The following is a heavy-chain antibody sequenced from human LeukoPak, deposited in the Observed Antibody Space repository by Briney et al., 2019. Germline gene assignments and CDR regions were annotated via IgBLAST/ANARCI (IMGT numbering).Heavy chain of an antibody. Sequence: GGSLRLSCAASGFTFSSYAMSWVRQAPGKGLEWVSAISGSGGSTYYADSVKGRFTISRDNSKNTLYLQMNSLRAEDTAVYYCAKASPVLRYFDWDFDFWGQGTLVTVSS. CDR1: GFTFSSYA. CDR2: ISGSGGST. J-gene: IGHJ4*02. D-gene: IGHD3-9*01. V-gene: IGHV3-23*01. CDR3: AKASPVLRYFDWDFDF.